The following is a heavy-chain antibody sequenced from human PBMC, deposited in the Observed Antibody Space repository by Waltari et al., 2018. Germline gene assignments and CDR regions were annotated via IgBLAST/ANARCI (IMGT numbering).Heavy chain of an antibody. J-gene: IGHJ4*02. CDR3: ARDREHSYGKYFDY. Sequence: QVQLQESGPGLVKSSETLSLTCTVSGGSISTYYWSWIRQPPGKGLEWIGYFYNSGSTNYNPPLKSRVTMSVDTSKNLFSLRLSSVTAADTAVYYCARDREHSYGKYFDYWGQGILVTVSS. V-gene: IGHV4-59*01. D-gene: IGHD5-18*01. CDR1: GGSISTYY. CDR2: FYNSGST.